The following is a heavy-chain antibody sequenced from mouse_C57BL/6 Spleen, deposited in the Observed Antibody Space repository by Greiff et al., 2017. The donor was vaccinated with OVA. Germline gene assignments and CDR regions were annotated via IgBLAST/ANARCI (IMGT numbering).Heavy chain of an antibody. Sequence: VQLQQSGAELMKPGASVKLSCKATGYTFTGYWIEWVKQRPGHSLEWIGEILPDSGSTNYNEKFKGKATFTAETSSNTAYLQRSSFTAEDSAIYDSARRGEGSGYFDVWGTGTTVTVSS. J-gene: IGHJ1*03. CDR1: GYTFTGYW. CDR3: ARRGEGSGYFDV. CDR2: ILPDSGST. V-gene: IGHV1-9*01.